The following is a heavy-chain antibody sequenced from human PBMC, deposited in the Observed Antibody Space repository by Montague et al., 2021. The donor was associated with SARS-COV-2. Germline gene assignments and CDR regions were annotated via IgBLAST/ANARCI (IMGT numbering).Heavy chain of an antibody. Sequence: SETLSLTCSVSGDSITPYGDSIGGYFWSWIRQPAGKGLEWIGRIYANGHFDYNPSLNSRVSMSMDTSKQEFTMRLISVTAAATAVFYCARDAYYFGPGRENRGAFDPWGQGILVTVSS. CDR1: GDSITPYGDSIGGYF. V-gene: IGHV4-4*07. J-gene: IGHJ5*02. D-gene: IGHD2/OR15-2a*01. CDR3: ARDAYYFGPGRENRGAFDP. CDR2: IYANGHF.